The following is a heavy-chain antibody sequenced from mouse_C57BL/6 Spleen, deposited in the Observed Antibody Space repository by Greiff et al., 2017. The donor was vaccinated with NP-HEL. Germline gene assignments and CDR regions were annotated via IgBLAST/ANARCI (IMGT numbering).Heavy chain of an antibody. CDR3: TREAGTPWFAY. V-gene: IGHV1-15*01. Sequence: ESGAELVRPGASVTLSCKASGYTFTDYEMHWVKQTPAHGLEWIGAIDPETGGTAYNQKFKGKAILTADKSSSTAYMELRSLTSEDSAVYYCTREAGTPWFAYWGQGTLVTVSA. J-gene: IGHJ3*01. CDR1: GYTFTDYE. CDR2: IDPETGGT. D-gene: IGHD4-1*01.